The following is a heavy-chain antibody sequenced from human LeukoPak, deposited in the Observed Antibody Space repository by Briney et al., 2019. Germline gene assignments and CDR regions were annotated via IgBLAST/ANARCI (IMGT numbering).Heavy chain of an antibody. V-gene: IGHV4-59*08. CDR3: ARRFGELDAFDI. Sequence: SETLSLTCTVSGGSISSYYWGWIRQPPGKGLEWIGYIYYSGSTNYNPSLKSRVTISVDTSKNQFSLKLSSVTAADTAVYYCARRFGELDAFDIWGQGTMVTVSS. CDR2: IYYSGST. J-gene: IGHJ3*02. CDR1: GGSISSYY. D-gene: IGHD3-10*01.